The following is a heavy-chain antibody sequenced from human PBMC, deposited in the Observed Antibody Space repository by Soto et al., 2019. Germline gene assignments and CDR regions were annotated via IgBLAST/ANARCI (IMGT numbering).Heavy chain of an antibody. Sequence: WASVKVSCKASGYTFTGYYMHWVRQAPGQGLEWMGWINPNSGGTNYAQKFQGRVTMTRDTSISTAYMELSRLRSDDTAVYYCARDPGNNSGSYPDYWGQGTLVTVSS. CDR2: INPNSGGT. J-gene: IGHJ4*02. D-gene: IGHD1-26*01. V-gene: IGHV1-2*02. CDR1: GYTFTGYY. CDR3: ARDPGNNSGSYPDY.